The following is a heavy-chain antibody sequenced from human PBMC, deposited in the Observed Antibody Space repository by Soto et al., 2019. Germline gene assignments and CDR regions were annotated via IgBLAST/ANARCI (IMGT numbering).Heavy chain of an antibody. Sequence: GGSLRLSCSASGFTFSSYAMHWVRQAPGKGLEYVSAISSNGGSTYYADSVKGRFTISRDNSKNTLYLQMSSLRAEDTAVYYCVKDGAHFDWLLYPSFDYWGQGTLVTVSS. CDR1: GFTFSSYA. CDR3: VKDGAHFDWLLYPSFDY. V-gene: IGHV3-64D*08. J-gene: IGHJ4*02. D-gene: IGHD3-9*01. CDR2: ISSNGGST.